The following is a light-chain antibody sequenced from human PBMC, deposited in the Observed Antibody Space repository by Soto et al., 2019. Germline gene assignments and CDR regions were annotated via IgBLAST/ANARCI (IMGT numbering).Light chain of an antibody. CDR3: HHRGNGIT. CDR2: GAS. Sequence: EVVLTQSPDNLSLSPGERATLSCRASQSVSSSYLAWYQQKPGQAPRLLIYGASSRATGIPDRFSGSGSGTDFTLTISSLEPEDFAVYYCHHRGNGITFGQGTRLEIK. CDR1: QSVSSSY. V-gene: IGKV3D-20*02. J-gene: IGKJ5*01.